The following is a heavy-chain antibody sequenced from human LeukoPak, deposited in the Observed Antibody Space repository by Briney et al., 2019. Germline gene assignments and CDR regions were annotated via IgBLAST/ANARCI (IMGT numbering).Heavy chain of an antibody. CDR2: INHSGTT. D-gene: IGHD3-10*01. CDR1: GGSFSGYY. J-gene: IGHJ4*02. V-gene: IGHV4-34*01. Sequence: SETLSLTCAVYGGSFSGYYWSWIRQPPGKGLEWIGEINHSGTTNYSPSLKSRVTISVDTSKNQFSLKLSSVTAADTAVYYCARHRRYYGSGSPWYYDYWGQGTLVTVSS. CDR3: ARHRRYYGSGSPWYYDY.